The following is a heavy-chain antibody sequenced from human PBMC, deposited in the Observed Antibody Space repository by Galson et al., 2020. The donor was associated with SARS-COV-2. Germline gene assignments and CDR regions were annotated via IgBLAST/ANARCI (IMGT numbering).Heavy chain of an antibody. V-gene: IGHV1-2*04. CDR1: GYTFTGYY. CDR2: INPNSGGT. Sequence: ASVKVSCKASGYTFTGYYMHWVRQAPGQGLEWMGWINPNSGGTNYAQKFQGWVTMTRDTSISTAYMELSRLRSDDTAVYYCARTGGGYRTYGMDVWGQGTTVTVSS. CDR3: ARTGGGYRTYGMDV. J-gene: IGHJ6*02. D-gene: IGHD5-18*01.